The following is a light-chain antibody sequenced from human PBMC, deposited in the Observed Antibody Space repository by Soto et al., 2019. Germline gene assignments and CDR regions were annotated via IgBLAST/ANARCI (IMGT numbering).Light chain of an antibody. CDR2: DAY. CDR3: QKRHMWPIT. Sequence: EVVLTQSPVTLSLSPGERATLSCRASQSFRCLLAWYQQKPGQAPRLLIYDAYNRATGIPPRCSGSGCGTDFTITISRLEHEDAADYYCQKRHMWPITFGQGTRLEIK. J-gene: IGKJ5*01. CDR1: QSFRCL. V-gene: IGKV3-11*01.